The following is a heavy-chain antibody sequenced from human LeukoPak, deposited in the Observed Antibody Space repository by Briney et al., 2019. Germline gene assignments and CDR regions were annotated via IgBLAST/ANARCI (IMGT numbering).Heavy chain of an antibody. CDR3: ASGGYSYSFDY. D-gene: IGHD5-18*01. J-gene: IGHJ4*02. CDR2: VSYSGST. Sequence: SETLSLTCIVSGGSISSYYWTWIRQTPGKRLEWIGYVSYSGSTNYNPSLKSRVTISVDTSKNQFSLKLSSVTAADTAVYYCASGGYSYSFDYWGQGTLVTVSS. CDR1: GGSISSYY. V-gene: IGHV4-59*01.